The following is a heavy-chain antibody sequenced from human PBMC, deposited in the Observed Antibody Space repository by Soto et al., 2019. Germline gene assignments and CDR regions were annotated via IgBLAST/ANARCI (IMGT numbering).Heavy chain of an antibody. CDR3: TTGPRGYDYIWGSYRYVDY. V-gene: IGHV3-15*01. CDR2: IKSKTDGGTT. CDR1: GFTFSNAW. D-gene: IGHD3-16*02. Sequence: EVQLVESGGGLVKPGGSLRLSCAASGFTFSNAWMSWVRQAPGKGLEWVGRIKSKTDGGTTDYAAPVKGRFTISRDDSKNTLYLQMNSLKTEDTAVYYCTTGPRGYDYIWGSYRYVDYWGQGTLVTVSS. J-gene: IGHJ4*02.